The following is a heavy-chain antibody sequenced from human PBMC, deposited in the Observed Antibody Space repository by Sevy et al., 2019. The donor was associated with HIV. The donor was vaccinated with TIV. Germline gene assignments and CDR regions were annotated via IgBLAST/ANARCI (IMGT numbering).Heavy chain of an antibody. Sequence: GGSLRLSCAASGFTFSSYSMNWVRQAPGKGLEWVSSISSSSSYIYYADSVKGRFTISRDNAKNSLYLQMNSLRAEDTAVYYCAREYNYDILYYHYMDLWGKGTTVTVSS. CDR1: GFTFSSYS. V-gene: IGHV3-21*01. CDR2: ISSSSSYI. J-gene: IGHJ6*03. CDR3: AREYNYDILYYHYMDL. D-gene: IGHD3-9*01.